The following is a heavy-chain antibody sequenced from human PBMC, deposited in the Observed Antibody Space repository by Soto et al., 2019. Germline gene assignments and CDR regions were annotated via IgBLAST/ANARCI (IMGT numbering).Heavy chain of an antibody. V-gene: IGHV3-23*01. CDR2: VSGSGGTT. CDR1: GFNFRSYA. D-gene: IGHD2-15*01. J-gene: IGHJ6*04. Sequence: PGGSLRLSCAASGFNFRSYAMSWVRRAPGKGLEWGAAVSGSGGTTYYADSVRGRFTISRDNSKNTLYLQINSLRAEDTAVYYCARDDVLCDGGRCYGVPLDVWGKGTTVTVSS. CDR3: ARDDVLCDGGRCYGVPLDV.